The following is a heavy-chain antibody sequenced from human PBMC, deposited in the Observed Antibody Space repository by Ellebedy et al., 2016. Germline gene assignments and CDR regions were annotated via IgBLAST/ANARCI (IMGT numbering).Heavy chain of an antibody. CDR3: REGHYSDV. CDR2: ISAGGDDT. Sequence: GESLKISXAAAGFTFKDFFMSWVRQAPGKGLQWVSIISAGGDDTYLADSVKGRFTISRDNSRNILYLQMSSLRDEDSAIYYCREGHYSDVWGQGTQVTVSA. V-gene: IGHV3-23*01. J-gene: IGHJ4*02. CDR1: GFTFKDFF.